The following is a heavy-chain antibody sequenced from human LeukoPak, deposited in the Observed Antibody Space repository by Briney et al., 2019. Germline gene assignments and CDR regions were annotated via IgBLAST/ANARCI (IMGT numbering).Heavy chain of an antibody. CDR3: ARDLAVAGGWFDP. Sequence: GASVKVSCKASGYTFTSYGISWVRQAPAQGLEWMGWINAGNGNTKYSQKFQGRVTITRDTSASTAYMELSSLRSEDTAVYYCARDLAVAGGWFDPWGQGTLVTVSS. V-gene: IGHV1-3*01. J-gene: IGHJ5*02. D-gene: IGHD6-19*01. CDR2: INAGNGNT. CDR1: GYTFTSYG.